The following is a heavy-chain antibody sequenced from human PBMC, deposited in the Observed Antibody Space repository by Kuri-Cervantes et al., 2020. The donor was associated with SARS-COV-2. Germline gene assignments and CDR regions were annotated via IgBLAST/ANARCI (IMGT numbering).Heavy chain of an antibody. CDR2: TYYRSKWYD. D-gene: IGHD7-27*01. CDR1: GDSVSSKIAA. Sequence: SQTLSLTCAISGDSVSSKIAAWNWIRQSPSRGLEWLGRTYYRSKWYDDYAVSVKSRISINPDTSKNQFSLHLNSVTPEDTAVYYCARGTNWPPDGWFDPWGQGTLVTVPQ. V-gene: IGHV6-1*01. CDR3: ARGTNWPPDGWFDP. J-gene: IGHJ5*02.